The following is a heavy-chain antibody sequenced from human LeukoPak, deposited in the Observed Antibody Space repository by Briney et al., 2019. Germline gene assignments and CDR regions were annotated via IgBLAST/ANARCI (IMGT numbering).Heavy chain of an antibody. V-gene: IGHV4-4*02. Sequence: SGTLSLTCAVSGGSISSSNWWSWVRPPPGKGLEWIGEIYHSGSTNYNPSLKSRVTISVDKSKNQFSLKLSSVTAADTAVYYCARGRIMITFGGVIVTGPLDYWGQGTLVTVSS. CDR1: GGSISSSNW. CDR3: ARGRIMITFGGVIVTGPLDY. D-gene: IGHD3-16*02. CDR2: IYHSGST. J-gene: IGHJ4*02.